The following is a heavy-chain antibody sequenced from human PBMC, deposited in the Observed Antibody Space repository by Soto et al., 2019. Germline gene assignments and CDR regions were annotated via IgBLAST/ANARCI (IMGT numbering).Heavy chain of an antibody. D-gene: IGHD6-13*01. J-gene: IGHJ4*02. CDR1: GDSISGYY. CDR3: ARGYIAAPFDY. Sequence: PSETLSLTCSVSGDSISGYYWSWIRQPPGKGLEWIGYIYYSGSTNYNPSLKSRVTISVDTSKNQFSLKLSSVTAADTAVYYCARGYIAAPFDYWGQGTLVTVSS. V-gene: IGHV4-59*01. CDR2: IYYSGST.